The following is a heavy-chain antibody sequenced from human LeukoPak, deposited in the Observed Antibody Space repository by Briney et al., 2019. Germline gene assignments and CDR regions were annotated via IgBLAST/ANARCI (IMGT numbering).Heavy chain of an antibody. Sequence: ASVTVSCKASGYTFTSYGISWVRQAPGQGLEWMGWISAYNGNTNYAQKLQGRVTMTTDTSTSTAYMELRSLRSDDTAVYYCARDMGYCGGDCYWDYWGQGTLVTVSS. CDR3: ARDMGYCGGDCYWDY. CDR2: ISAYNGNT. V-gene: IGHV1-18*01. CDR1: GYTFTSYG. D-gene: IGHD2-21*02. J-gene: IGHJ4*02.